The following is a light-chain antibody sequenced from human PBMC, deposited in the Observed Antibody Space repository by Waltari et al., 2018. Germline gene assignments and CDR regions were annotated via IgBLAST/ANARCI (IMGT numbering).Light chain of an antibody. Sequence: EIVLTQSPGTLSMSPGESATLSCRDSQSVTMTSLGVYQHRAGPAPKLLIYATSTRATGIPDRFSGRGSGIEFTLTRSRLEPEDFAVYYCQHYEGSVTFGGGTKLEIK. CDR1: QSVTMTS. CDR3: QHYEGSVT. CDR2: ATS. V-gene: IGKV3-20*01. J-gene: IGKJ4*01.